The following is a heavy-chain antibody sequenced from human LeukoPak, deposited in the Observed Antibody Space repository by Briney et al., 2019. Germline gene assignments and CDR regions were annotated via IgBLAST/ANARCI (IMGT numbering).Heavy chain of an antibody. CDR1: GFTFSSYG. CDR2: ISGSGGST. Sequence: PGGSLRLSCAASGFTFSSYGMSWVRQAPGKGLEWVSAISGSGGSTYYADSVKGRFTISRDNSKNTLYLQMNSLRAEDTAVYYCARSRISGSYPPFPYNWFDPWGQGTLVTVSS. V-gene: IGHV3-23*01. CDR3: ARSRISGSYPPFPYNWFDP. D-gene: IGHD3-10*01. J-gene: IGHJ5*02.